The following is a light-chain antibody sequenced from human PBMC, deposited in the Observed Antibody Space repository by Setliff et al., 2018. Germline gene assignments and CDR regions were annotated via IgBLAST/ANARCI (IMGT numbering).Light chain of an antibody. J-gene: IGLJ1*01. CDR1: SSDVGRYNF. CDR3: YSYADTYISV. V-gene: IGLV2-11*01. CDR2: DVT. Sequence: ALTQPRSVSGSPGQSVTISCTGTSSDVGRYNFVSWYQQHPGKVPKLIIYDVTKRPSGVPDRFSGSKSGNTASLTISGLQAEDEADYSCYSYADTYISVFGTGTKVTVL.